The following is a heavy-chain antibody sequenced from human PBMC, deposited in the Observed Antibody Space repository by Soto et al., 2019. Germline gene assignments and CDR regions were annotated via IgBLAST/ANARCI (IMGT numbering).Heavy chain of an antibody. CDR2: IYHSGST. J-gene: IGHJ3*02. Sequence: QVQLQESGPGLVKPSGTLSLTCAVSGGSISSSNWWSWVRQPPGKGLEWIGEIYHSGSTNYNPSLKSXXTXSXXKSKNQCSLKLSSVTAADTAVYYCARVLGNDAFDIWGQGTMVTVSS. CDR3: ARVLGNDAFDI. D-gene: IGHD3-3*02. V-gene: IGHV4-4*02. CDR1: GGSISSSNW.